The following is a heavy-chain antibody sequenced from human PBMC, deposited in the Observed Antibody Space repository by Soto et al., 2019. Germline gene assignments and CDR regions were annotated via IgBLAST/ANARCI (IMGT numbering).Heavy chain of an antibody. CDR3: ASLDSYNFAENGIDY. CDR1: AYSFSNSW. V-gene: IGHV5-51*01. D-gene: IGHD1-1*01. J-gene: IGHJ4*02. CDR2: IYPDDSDA. Sequence: GESLKISCKGSAYSFSNSWIAWVRQMSGKGLEWVGFIYPDDSDARYSPSFEGQVTISADKSISTAYLQWSSLKASDTAIYYCASLDSYNFAENGIDYWGQGTLVTVSS.